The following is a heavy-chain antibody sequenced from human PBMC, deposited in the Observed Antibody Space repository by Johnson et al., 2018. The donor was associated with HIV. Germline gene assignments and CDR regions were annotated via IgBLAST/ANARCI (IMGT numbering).Heavy chain of an antibody. Sequence: QMLLVESGGGVVQPGRSLRLSCVASGFTFSNYDMDWVRQAPGRGLEWVAFIRYDGTNKYYADSMKGRFTISRDNSKNTLYLQMSSLRPEDTAVYYCARDQGGSYYAAFDIWGQGTVVTVS. V-gene: IGHV3-30*02. CDR1: GFTFSNYD. J-gene: IGHJ3*02. CDR2: IRYDGTNK. CDR3: ARDQGGSYYAAFDI. D-gene: IGHD1-26*01.